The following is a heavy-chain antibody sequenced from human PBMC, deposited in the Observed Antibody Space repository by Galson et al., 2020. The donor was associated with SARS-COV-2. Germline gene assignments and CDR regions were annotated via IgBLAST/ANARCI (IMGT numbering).Heavy chain of an antibody. CDR1: GYSFTSYW. CDR2: IYPGDSDT. CDR3: ARHQKRRFGELVPDAFDI. Sequence: KIGESLKISCKGSGYSFTSYWIGWVRQMPGKGLEWMGIIYPGDSDTRYSPSFQGQVTISADKSISTAYLQWSSLKASDTAMYYCARHQKRRFGELVPDAFDIWGQGTMVTVSS. J-gene: IGHJ3*02. V-gene: IGHV5-51*01. D-gene: IGHD3-10*01.